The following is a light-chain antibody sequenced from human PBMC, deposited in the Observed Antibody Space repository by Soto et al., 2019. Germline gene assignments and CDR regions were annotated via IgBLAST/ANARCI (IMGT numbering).Light chain of an antibody. CDR3: QQRSNWPPV. CDR1: QSISTY. Sequence: EIVMTQSPATLSVSPGERVTLSCRASQSISTYLAWYQVKPGQAPRLLIYDASSRATGVPARFSGSGSGTDFTLTISSLEPEDFAVYYCQQRSNWPPVFGGGTKVDIK. J-gene: IGKJ4*01. CDR2: DAS. V-gene: IGKV3-11*01.